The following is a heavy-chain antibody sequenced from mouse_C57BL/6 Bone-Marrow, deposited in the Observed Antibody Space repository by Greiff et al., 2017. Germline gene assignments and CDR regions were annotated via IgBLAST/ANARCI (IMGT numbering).Heavy chain of an antibody. Sequence: VQLQQSGAELVKPGASVTMSCKASGYTFTSYWITWVKQRPGQGLEWIGDIYPGSGSTNYNEKFKSKATLTVDTSSSTADMKLSSRTSEDSAVYYCASGWYYFDYGGQGTTLTVSA. J-gene: IGHJ2*01. CDR2: IYPGSGST. V-gene: IGHV1-55*01. CDR3: ASGWYYFDY. D-gene: IGHD3-3*01. CDR1: GYTFTSYW.